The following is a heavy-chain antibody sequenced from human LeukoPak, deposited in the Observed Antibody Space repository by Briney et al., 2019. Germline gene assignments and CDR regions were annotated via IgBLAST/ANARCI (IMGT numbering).Heavy chain of an antibody. J-gene: IGHJ3*02. CDR2: INPNSGGT. Sequence: ASVKVSCKASGYTFTGYYMHWVRQAPGQGLEWMGWINPNSGGTNYAQKLQGRVTMTTDTSTSTAYMELRSLRSDDTAVYYCARDKDPLNAFDIWGQGTMVTVSS. CDR1: GYTFTGYY. V-gene: IGHV1-2*02. CDR3: ARDKDPLNAFDI.